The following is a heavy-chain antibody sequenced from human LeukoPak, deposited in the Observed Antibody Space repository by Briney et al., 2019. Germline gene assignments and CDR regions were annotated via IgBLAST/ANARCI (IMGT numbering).Heavy chain of an antibody. Sequence: ASQTLSLTCTVSGGSISSGGYYWSWIRQHPGKGLEWIGYIYYSGSTYYNPSLKSRVTISVGTSKNQFSLKLSSVTAADTAVYYCARVKWAYYYDSSGYYFDYWGQGTLVTVSS. CDR2: IYYSGST. CDR3: ARVKWAYYYDSSGYYFDY. CDR1: GGSISSGGYY. V-gene: IGHV4-31*03. D-gene: IGHD3-22*01. J-gene: IGHJ4*02.